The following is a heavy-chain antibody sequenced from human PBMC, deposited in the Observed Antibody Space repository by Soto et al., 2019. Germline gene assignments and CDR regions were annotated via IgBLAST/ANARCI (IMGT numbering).Heavy chain of an antibody. CDR2: ISYDGDNK. D-gene: IGHD3-3*01. CDR3: ARADRVDFWSVDY. J-gene: IGHJ4*02. CDR1: GFTFSSYG. Sequence: GGSLRLSCAASGFTFSSYGMNWVRQAPGKGLEWVAVISYDGDNKYYADSVKGRFTISRDNSKNTLYLHMNSLRAEDTALYYCARADRVDFWSVDYWGQGTLVTVSS. V-gene: IGHV3-30*03.